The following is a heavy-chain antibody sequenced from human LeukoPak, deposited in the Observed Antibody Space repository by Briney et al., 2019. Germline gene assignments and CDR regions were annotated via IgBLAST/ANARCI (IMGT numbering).Heavy chain of an antibody. J-gene: IGHJ4*02. CDR1: GFTFRSYW. V-gene: IGHV3-74*01. Sequence: AGGSLRLSCAASGFTFRSYWMHWFRQAPGKGLEWVSRVIRDGSFTNYADSVKGRFTISRDNSKNTLYLQMNSLRAEDTAVYYCARVERWLQNPYFDYWGQGTLVTVSS. CDR3: ARVERWLQNPYFDY. D-gene: IGHD5-24*01. CDR2: VIRDGSFT.